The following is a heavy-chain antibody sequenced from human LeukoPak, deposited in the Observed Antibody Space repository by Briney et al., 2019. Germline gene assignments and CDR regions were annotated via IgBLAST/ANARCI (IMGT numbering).Heavy chain of an antibody. CDR2: IKQDGSEK. V-gene: IGHV3-7*01. CDR3: ARHLSGVTGYTYGRGIDY. CDR1: GFTFSSYA. Sequence: PGGSLRLSCAASGFTFSSYAMSWVRQAPGKGLEWVANIKQDGSEKYYVDSVKGRFTISRDNAKKSLYLQMNSLRAEDTAVYYCARHLSGVTGYTYGRGIDYWGQGTLVTVSS. J-gene: IGHJ4*02. D-gene: IGHD5-18*01.